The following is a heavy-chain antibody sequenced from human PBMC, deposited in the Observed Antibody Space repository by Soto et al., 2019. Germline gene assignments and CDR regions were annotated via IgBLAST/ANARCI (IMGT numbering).Heavy chain of an antibody. CDR2: INAGNGNT. D-gene: IGHD6-13*01. V-gene: IGHV1-3*01. Sequence: GASVKVSCKASGYTFTSYAMHWVRQAPGQRLEWMGWINAGNGNTKYSQKFQGRVTITRDTSASTAYMELSGLRSEDTAVYYCARAGRYSSSWYLDYWGQGTLVTVSS. CDR1: GYTFTSYA. CDR3: ARAGRYSSSWYLDY. J-gene: IGHJ4*02.